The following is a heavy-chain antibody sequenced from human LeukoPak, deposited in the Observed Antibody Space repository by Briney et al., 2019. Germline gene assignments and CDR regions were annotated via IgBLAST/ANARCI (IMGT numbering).Heavy chain of an antibody. CDR3: ARGDYYGSENWFDP. CDR2: IYTSGST. CDR1: GGSISGYY. V-gene: IGHV4-4*07. Sequence: LETLSLTCTVSGGSISGYYWSWIRQPPGKGLEWIGRIYTSGSTNYNPSLKSRVTMSVDTSKNQFSLKLSSVTAADTAVYYCARGDYYGSENWFDPWGQGTLVTVSS. J-gene: IGHJ5*02. D-gene: IGHD3-10*01.